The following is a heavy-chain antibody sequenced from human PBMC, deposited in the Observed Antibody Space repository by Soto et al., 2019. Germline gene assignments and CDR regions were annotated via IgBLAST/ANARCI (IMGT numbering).Heavy chain of an antibody. CDR3: ARIPGIAAAGPLSA. D-gene: IGHD6-13*01. CDR1: GGTFSSYA. CDR2: VIPIFGTA. V-gene: IGHV1-69*01. Sequence: QVQLVQSGAEVKKPGSSVKVSCKASGGTFSSYAISWVRQAPGQGLEWMGGVIPIFGTANYAQKFQGRVTITADESTITVYMEQSSLRSEDTAVYYCARIPGIAAAGPLSAWGQGTLVTVSS. J-gene: IGHJ5*02.